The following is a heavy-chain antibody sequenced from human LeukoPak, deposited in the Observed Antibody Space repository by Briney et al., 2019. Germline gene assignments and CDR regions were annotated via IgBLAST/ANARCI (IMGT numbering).Heavy chain of an antibody. CDR3: ARDSSGYDAFDI. V-gene: IGHV3-66*02. CDR2: IYSGGST. CDR1: GFTVSSNY. D-gene: IGHD3-22*01. J-gene: IGHJ3*02. Sequence: GGSLRLSCAASGFTVSSNYMSWVRQAPGKGLEWVSVIYSGGSTHYADSVKGRFTISRDNSKNTLYLQMNSLRAEDTAVYYCARDSSGYDAFDIWGQGTMVTVSS.